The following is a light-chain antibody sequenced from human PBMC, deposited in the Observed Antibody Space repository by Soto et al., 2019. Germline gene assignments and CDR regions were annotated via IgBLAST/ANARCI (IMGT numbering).Light chain of an antibody. Sequence: EIVLTQFPGTLSLSPGERATLSCRASQSVSSSYLAWYQQKGGQAPRLLIYGASSRATGIPDRFSGSGSGTDFTLTISRLEPEDFAVYYCQHYGSSLVITFGQGTRLEIK. CDR2: GAS. CDR3: QHYGSSLVIT. V-gene: IGKV3-20*01. CDR1: QSVSSSY. J-gene: IGKJ5*01.